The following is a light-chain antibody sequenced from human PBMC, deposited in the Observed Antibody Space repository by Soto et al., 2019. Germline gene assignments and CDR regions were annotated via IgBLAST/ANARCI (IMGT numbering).Light chain of an antibody. Sequence: IQLTQSPSSLSASVGDRVIITCRASEGIVNYLAWYQHRPGKAPKLLIYGASTLQDGVPSRFTGSGSGTDFTLTISNLQPEDFATYHCQQLFRYPLAFGQVTRLEMK. CDR3: QQLFRYPLA. CDR1: EGIVNY. V-gene: IGKV1-9*01. J-gene: IGKJ5*01. CDR2: GAS.